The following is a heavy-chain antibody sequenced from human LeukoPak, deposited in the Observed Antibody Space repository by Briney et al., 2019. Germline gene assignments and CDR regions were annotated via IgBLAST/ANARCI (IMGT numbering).Heavy chain of an antibody. CDR3: AKEYYYGSGSYIPDY. J-gene: IGHJ4*02. Sequence: VRSLRLSCAASGFTFSSYGMHWVRQAPGKGLEWVAVISYDGSNKYYADSVKGRFAISRDNSKNTLYLQMNSLRAEDTAVYYCAKEYYYGSGSYIPDYWGQATLATVSS. CDR2: ISYDGSNK. V-gene: IGHV3-30*18. D-gene: IGHD3-10*01. CDR1: GFTFSSYG.